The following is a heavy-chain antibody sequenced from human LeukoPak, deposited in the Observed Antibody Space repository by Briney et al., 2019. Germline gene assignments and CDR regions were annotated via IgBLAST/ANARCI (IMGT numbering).Heavy chain of an antibody. CDR3: ARAVPSLDAFDI. V-gene: IGHV4-59*01. D-gene: IGHD3-16*01. J-gene: IGHJ3*02. CDR1: GGSISSYY. CDR2: IYYSGST. Sequence: SETLSLTCTVSGGSISSYYWSWIRQPPGKGLEWIGYIYYSGSTNYNPSLKSRVTISVDTSKNQFSLKLSSVTAADTAVYYCARAVPSLDAFDIWGQGTMVTVSS.